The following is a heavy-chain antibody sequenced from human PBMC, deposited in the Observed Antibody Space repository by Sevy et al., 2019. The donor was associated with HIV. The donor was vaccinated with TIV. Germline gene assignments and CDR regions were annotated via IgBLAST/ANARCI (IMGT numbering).Heavy chain of an antibody. CDR1: GFTFSSYA. CDR3: AKRSRRIAVAGTGDY. J-gene: IGHJ4*02. D-gene: IGHD6-19*01. Sequence: GGSLRLSCAASGFTFSSYAMSWVRQAPGKGLEWVSAISGSGGSTYYADSVKGRFTISRDNSKNTRYLQMNSLRAEDTAVYYCAKRSRRIAVAGTGDYWGQGTLVTVSS. CDR2: ISGSGGST. V-gene: IGHV3-23*01.